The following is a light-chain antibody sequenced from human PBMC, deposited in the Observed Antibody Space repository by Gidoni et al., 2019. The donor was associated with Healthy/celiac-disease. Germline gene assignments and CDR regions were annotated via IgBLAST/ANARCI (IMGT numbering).Light chain of an antibody. CDR2: LGS. CDR3: MQALQTPRT. Sequence: DIVMTQFPLSLPVTHGEPAYISCRSSQSLLHSNGYNYLDRYLQKPGQSPQLLIYLGSNRASGVPDRFSGSGSCTDFTLKISKVEAEDVGVYYCMQALQTPRTFGPGTKVDIK. V-gene: IGKV2-28*01. J-gene: IGKJ3*01. CDR1: QSLLHSNGYNY.